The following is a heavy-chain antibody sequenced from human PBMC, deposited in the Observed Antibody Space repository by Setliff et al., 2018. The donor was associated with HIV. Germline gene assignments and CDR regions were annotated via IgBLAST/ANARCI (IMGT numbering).Heavy chain of an antibody. V-gene: IGHV3-66*02. D-gene: IGHD3-10*01. CDR2: IYSGGDT. Sequence: ETLSLSCAASGFTVSTYYMSWVRQAPGKGLEWISTIYSGGDTYHADSVKGRVTLSRDNSKNTLYLQMNSLRPEDTAVYYCARVRLYNNALDYWGQGTLVTVSS. CDR1: GFTVSTYY. J-gene: IGHJ4*02. CDR3: ARVRLYNNALDY.